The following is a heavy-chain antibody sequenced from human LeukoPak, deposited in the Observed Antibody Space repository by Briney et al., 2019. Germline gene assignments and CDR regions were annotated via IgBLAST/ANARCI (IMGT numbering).Heavy chain of an antibody. CDR1: GGTFSSYA. CDR3: ARGAGRFDI. Sequence: LRASVKVSCKASGGTFSSYAISWVRQAPGQGLEWMGRIIPILGVANYAQKFQGRVTITADKSTSTAYMELSSLRSEDTAVYYCARGAGRFDIWGQGTMVTVSS. CDR2: IIPILGVA. V-gene: IGHV1-69*04. D-gene: IGHD6-13*01. J-gene: IGHJ3*02.